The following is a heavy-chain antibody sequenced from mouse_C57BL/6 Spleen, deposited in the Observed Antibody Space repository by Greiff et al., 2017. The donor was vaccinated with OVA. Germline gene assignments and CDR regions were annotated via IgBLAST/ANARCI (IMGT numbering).Heavy chain of an antibody. CDR3: AREGLWSSGDYAMDY. CDR2: IDPSDSET. CDR1: GYTFTSYW. V-gene: IGHV1-52*01. Sequence: QVQLQQPGAELVRPGSSVKLSCKASGYTFTSYWMHWVKQRPIQGLEWIGNIDPSDSETHYNQKFKDKATLTVDKSSSTAYMQLSSLTSEDSAVYYCAREGLWSSGDYAMDYWGQGTSVTVSS. J-gene: IGHJ4*01. D-gene: IGHD1-1*02.